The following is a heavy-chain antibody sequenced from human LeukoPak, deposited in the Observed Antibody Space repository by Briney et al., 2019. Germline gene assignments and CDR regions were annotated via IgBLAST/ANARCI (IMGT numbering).Heavy chain of an antibody. Sequence: ASVKVSCKASGHTFSIYNMHWVRQAPGQGLEWMGIINPSGGTSYAQKFQGRVTMTRDTSTTTVYMELSSLRSEDTAVYYCAREDIVEARAFDIWGQGTMVTVSS. V-gene: IGHV1-46*01. CDR1: GHTFSIYN. J-gene: IGHJ3*02. CDR3: AREDIVEARAFDI. D-gene: IGHD2-15*01. CDR2: INPSGGT.